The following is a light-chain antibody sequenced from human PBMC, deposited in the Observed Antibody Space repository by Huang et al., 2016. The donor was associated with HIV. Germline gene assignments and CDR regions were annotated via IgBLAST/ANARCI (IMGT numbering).Light chain of an antibody. CDR3: QQYNNYPYT. Sequence: DIQMTQSPSTLSASVGDRVTITCRASQNIFSWLAWYQQKPGKAPNLRIYKASSLKTGVPSRFSGSGSATEFTLTISSLQPDDFATYYCQQYNNYPYTFGPGTKVDIK. CDR2: KAS. CDR1: QNIFSW. V-gene: IGKV1-5*03. J-gene: IGKJ3*01.